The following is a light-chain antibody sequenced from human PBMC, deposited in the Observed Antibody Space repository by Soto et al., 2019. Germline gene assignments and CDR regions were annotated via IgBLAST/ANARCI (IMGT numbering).Light chain of an antibody. J-gene: IGLJ2*01. CDR3: QYYASGLTGSV. CDR1: SSNIGAAYD. CDR2: GNT. Sequence: QSVLTQSPSVSGAPGQRVTISCTGSSSNIGAAYDVNWYQHLPGTAPKLLIYGNTNRPSGVPDRFSGSKSSTSASLAITGVQAGDYAVYYCQYYASGLTGSVFGGGTKLTVL. V-gene: IGLV1-40*01.